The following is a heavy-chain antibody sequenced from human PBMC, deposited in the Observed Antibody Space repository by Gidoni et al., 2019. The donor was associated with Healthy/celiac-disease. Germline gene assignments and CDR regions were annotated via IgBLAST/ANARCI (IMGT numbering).Heavy chain of an antibody. Sequence: QVQLVVSGGGLVKPGGPLRLSCAASGVTFSDYYMGWIRQAPGKGLGWVLSICSRGSTIYYADSVKGRFTISRDNAKTSLYLQMNSLRADDTAVYYCASLGGYYSPWYFDYWGQGTLVTVSS. D-gene: IGHD3-3*01. CDR1: GVTFSDYY. CDR2: ICSRGSTI. CDR3: ASLGGYYSPWYFDY. V-gene: IGHV3-11*04. J-gene: IGHJ4*02.